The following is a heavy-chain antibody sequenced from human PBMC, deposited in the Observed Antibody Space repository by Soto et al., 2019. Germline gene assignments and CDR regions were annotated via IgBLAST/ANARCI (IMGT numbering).Heavy chain of an antibody. D-gene: IGHD3-9*01. CDR3: ARLGEGLVSGYYSGMDV. J-gene: IGHJ6*02. V-gene: IGHV4-59*01. CDR2: IYYSGST. CDR1: GGSISSYY. Sequence: PSETLSLTCTVSGGSISSYYWSWIRQPPGKGLEWIGYIYYSGSTNYNPSLKSRVTISVDTSKNQFSLKLSSVTAADTAVYYCARLGEGLVSGYYSGMDVWGQGTTVTVSS.